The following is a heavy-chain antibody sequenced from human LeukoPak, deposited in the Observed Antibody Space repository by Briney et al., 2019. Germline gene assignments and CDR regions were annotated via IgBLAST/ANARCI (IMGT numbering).Heavy chain of an antibody. J-gene: IGHJ4*02. Sequence: SETLSLTCTVSGGSISSGDYYWSWLRQPPGKGLEWIGYIYYSGSTYYNPSLKSRVTISVDTSKNQFSLKLSSVTAADTAVYYCARDSSGYYPSVFDYWGQGTLVTVSS. CDR1: GGSISSGDYY. CDR2: IYYSGST. D-gene: IGHD3-22*01. V-gene: IGHV4-30-4*01. CDR3: ARDSSGYYPSVFDY.